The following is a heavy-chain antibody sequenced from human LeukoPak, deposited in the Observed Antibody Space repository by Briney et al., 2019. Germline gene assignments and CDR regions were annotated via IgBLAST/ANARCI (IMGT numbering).Heavy chain of an antibody. CDR3: ARSPRIAAAGTGWFDP. Sequence: PSETLSLTCAVYGGSFSGCYWSWIRQPPGKGLEWIGEINHSGSTNYNPSLKSRVTISVDTSKNQFSLKLSSVTAADTAVYYCARSPRIAAAGTGWFDPWGQGTLVTVSS. CDR1: GGSFSGCY. J-gene: IGHJ5*02. V-gene: IGHV4-34*01. CDR2: INHSGST. D-gene: IGHD6-13*01.